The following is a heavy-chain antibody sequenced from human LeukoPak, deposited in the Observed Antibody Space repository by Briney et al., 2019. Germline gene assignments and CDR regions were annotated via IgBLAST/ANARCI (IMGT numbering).Heavy chain of an antibody. CDR1: AFTGSSNY. CDR2: TYSGGST. Sequence: PGGSLRLSSAASAFTGSSNYMSWDRQAEGKGLEWVSVTYSGGSTYYADSVKGRFTISRDNSKNALYLQMTSLRAEDTAVYYCARDPPPKVGPGGSAAAGSDAFDIWGQGTMVTVSS. V-gene: IGHV3-53*01. CDR3: ARDPPPKVGPGGSAAAGSDAFDI. D-gene: IGHD6-13*01. J-gene: IGHJ3*02.